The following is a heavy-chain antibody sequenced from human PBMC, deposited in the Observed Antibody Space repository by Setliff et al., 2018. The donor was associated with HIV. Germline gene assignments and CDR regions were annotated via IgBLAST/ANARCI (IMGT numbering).Heavy chain of an antibody. CDR1: GYSFTSYW. J-gene: IGHJ4*02. CDR2: IYPGDSEI. Sequence: PGESLKISCKGSGYSFTSYWIGWVRQMAGKGLEWMGTIYPGDSEIRYSPSFQGQVTISVDKSISTAYLQWSSLKASDTAMYYCARERGDCSSNTCYGTDYWGQGTLVTVSS. D-gene: IGHD2-2*01. CDR3: ARERGDCSSNTCYGTDY. V-gene: IGHV5-51*01.